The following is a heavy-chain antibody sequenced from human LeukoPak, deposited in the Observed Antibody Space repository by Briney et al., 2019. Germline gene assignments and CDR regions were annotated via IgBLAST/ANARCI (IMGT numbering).Heavy chain of an antibody. CDR1: GYTFTGCY. V-gene: IGHV1-2*02. D-gene: IGHD3-3*01. Sequence: ASVKVSCKASGYTFTGCYMHWVRQAPGQGLEWMGWINPNSGGTNYAQKFQGRVTMTRDTSISTAYMELSGLRSDDTAVYYCARDFTIFGVVTPRRVFDPWGQGTLVTVSS. CDR2: INPNSGGT. J-gene: IGHJ5*02. CDR3: ARDFTIFGVVTPRRVFDP.